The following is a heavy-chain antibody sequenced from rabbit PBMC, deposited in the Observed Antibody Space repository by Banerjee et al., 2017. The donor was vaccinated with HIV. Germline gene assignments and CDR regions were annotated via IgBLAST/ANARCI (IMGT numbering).Heavy chain of an antibody. CDR3: ARDGGRSVYTQYYFNL. J-gene: IGHJ4*01. CDR2: IDTSSANT. D-gene: IGHD8-1*01. V-gene: IGHV1S45*01. CDR1: GFSFSTKYV. Sequence: QEQLEESGGDLVKPEGSLTLTCTASGFSFSTKYVMCWVRQAPGKGLEWIACIDTSSANTVYASWAKGRFTISKTSSTTVTLQMTSLTGADTATYFCARDGGRSVYTQYYFNLWGQGTLVTVS.